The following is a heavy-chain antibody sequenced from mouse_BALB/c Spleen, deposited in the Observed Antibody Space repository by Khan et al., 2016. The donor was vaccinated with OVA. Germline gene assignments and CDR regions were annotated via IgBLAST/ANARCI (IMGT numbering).Heavy chain of an antibody. CDR1: GYTFTTAG. J-gene: IGHJ1*01. D-gene: IGHD2-2*01. CDR2: INTHSGVP. V-gene: IGHV9-4*02. CDR3: ASGYGYGWYFDV. Sequence: QIQLVQSGPEPKKPGETVRISCKASGYTFTTAGMQWVQKMPGKGLKWIGWINTHSGVPKYAEDFKGRFAFSLETSASTAYLQITNLKNEDTATYFGASGYGYGWYFDVWGAGTTVTVSS.